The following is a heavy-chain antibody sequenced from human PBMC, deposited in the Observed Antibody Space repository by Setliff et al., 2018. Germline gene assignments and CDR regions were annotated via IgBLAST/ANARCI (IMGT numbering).Heavy chain of an antibody. CDR1: GGSISSYY. CDR3: ARDSLWVREAKYYMVV. J-gene: IGHJ6*03. CDR2: IYTSGST. V-gene: IGHV4-4*07. Sequence: PSETLSLTCTVSGGSISSYYWSWIRQPAGKGLEWIGRIYTSGSTNYNPSLKSRVTMSLDTSKNQFSLKVTSVTAADTAVYYCARDSLWVREAKYYMVVWGKGTTVTVSS. D-gene: IGHD3-10*01.